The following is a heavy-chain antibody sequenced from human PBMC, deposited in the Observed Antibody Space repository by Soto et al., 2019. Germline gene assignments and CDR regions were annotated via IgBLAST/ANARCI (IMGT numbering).Heavy chain of an antibody. J-gene: IGHJ4*02. CDR2: IRTSGDTLWSTRPTL. CDR1: GFTFSTFD. CDR3: ARGGRHSSGWPYFDS. Sequence: EVQLVESGGGLVQPGGSLRLSCVASGFTFSTFDMNWVRQAPGKGLEWVSNIRTSGDTLWSTRPTLYYADSVKGRFTISRDNAKNSVYLQMSNLRDEDTAVYYCARGGRHSSGWPYFDSWGQGTLVTVSS. D-gene: IGHD6-19*01. V-gene: IGHV3-48*02.